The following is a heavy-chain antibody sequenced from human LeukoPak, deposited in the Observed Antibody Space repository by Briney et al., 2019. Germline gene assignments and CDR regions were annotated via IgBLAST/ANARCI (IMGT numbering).Heavy chain of an antibody. V-gene: IGHV4-59*08. CDR1: GGSISSYY. J-gene: IGHJ4*02. Sequence: SETLSLTCTVSGGSISSYYWSWIRQPPGKGLEWIGYIYYSGSTYYNPSLKSRVTISVDTSKNQFSLKLSSVTAADTAVYYCARGNGDPWYQLDYWGQGTLVTVSS. CDR3: ARGNGDPWYQLDY. D-gene: IGHD4-17*01. CDR2: IYYSGST.